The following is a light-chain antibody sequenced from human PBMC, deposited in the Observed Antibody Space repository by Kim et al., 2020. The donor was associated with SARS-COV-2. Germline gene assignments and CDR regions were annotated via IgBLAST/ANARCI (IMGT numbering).Light chain of an antibody. J-gene: IGLJ2*01. Sequence: QSVLTQPPSASGTPGHRVTISCSGSSSNIGSNVVNWYQQFPGMAPKLLIYKDDQRPSGVPNRFSGSKSGTSASLAISGLQSEDEADYYCAAWDDSLNGVLFGGGTKLTVL. V-gene: IGLV1-44*01. CDR2: KDD. CDR3: AAWDDSLNGVL. CDR1: SSNIGSNV.